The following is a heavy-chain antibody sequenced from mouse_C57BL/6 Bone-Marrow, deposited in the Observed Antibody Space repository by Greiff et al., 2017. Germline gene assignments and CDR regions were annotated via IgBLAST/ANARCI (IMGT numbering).Heavy chain of an antibody. CDR3: AMPLYDYDVAWFAY. D-gene: IGHD2-4*01. J-gene: IGHJ3*01. CDR1: GYTFTSYW. CDR2: IHPTDSDT. Sequence: QVQLQQPGAELVKPGASVKVSCKASGYTFTSYWMHWVKQRPGQGLEWIGRIHPTDSDTNYNQKFKGKATLTVDKSSSTAYMQLSSLTSEDSAVYYCAMPLYDYDVAWFAYWGQGTLVTVSA. V-gene: IGHV1-74*01.